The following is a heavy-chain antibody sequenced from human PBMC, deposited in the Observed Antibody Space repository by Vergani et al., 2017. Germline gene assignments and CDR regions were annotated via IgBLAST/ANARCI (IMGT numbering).Heavy chain of an antibody. J-gene: IGHJ6*02. V-gene: IGHV4-34*01. D-gene: IGHD3-22*01. CDR3: ARRPYYYDSSGYSKYYYYGMDV. Sequence: QVQLQQWGAGLLKPSETLSLTCAVYGGSFSGYYWSWIRQPPGKGLEWIGEINHSGSTNYNPSLKSRVTISVDTSKNQFSLNLSSVTAADTAVYYCARRPYYYDSSGYSKYYYYGMDVWGQGTTVTVSS. CDR1: GGSFSGYY. CDR2: INHSGST.